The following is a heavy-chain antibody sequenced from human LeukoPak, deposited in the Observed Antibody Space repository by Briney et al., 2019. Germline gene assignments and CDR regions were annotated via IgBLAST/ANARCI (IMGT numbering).Heavy chain of an antibody. CDR2: IKGDGSHT. J-gene: IGHJ4*02. CDR3: ATHPGTIFGVVIAYYFDY. V-gene: IGHV3-74*01. Sequence: GGSLRLSCAASGFTFSNYWMHWVRQAPGKGLVWVSRIKGDGSHTIYADSVKGRFTISRDNAKTTLYLQMKSLRAEDTAVYYCATHPGTIFGVVIAYYFDYWGQGTLVTVSS. CDR1: GFTFSNYW. D-gene: IGHD3-3*01.